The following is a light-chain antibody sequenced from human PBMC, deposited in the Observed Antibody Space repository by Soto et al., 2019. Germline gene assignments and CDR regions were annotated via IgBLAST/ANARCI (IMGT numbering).Light chain of an antibody. V-gene: IGKV3-20*01. J-gene: IGKJ2*01. CDR3: QQSGSSPGT. CDR2: GAS. Sequence: EIVLTQSPGTLSLSPGERATLSSRASQSISSYLAWYQQKPGQAPRLLIYGASSRATGIPDRFTGSGSGTDFSLTITRLEPADFAVYYCQQSGSSPGTFGQGTKLEIK. CDR1: QSISSY.